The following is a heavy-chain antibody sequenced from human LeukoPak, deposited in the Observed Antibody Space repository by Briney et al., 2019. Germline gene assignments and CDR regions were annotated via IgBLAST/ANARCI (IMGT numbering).Heavy chain of an antibody. Sequence: KTSETLSLTCTVSGGSITSYYYTWIRQPPGKGLEWIGYIYYSGNTNYNPSLKSRVTMSLDMSKNQFSLRLTSETAADTAVYYCAREDSGTSIDYWGQGTLVTVSS. J-gene: IGHJ4*01. CDR3: AREDSGTSIDY. CDR1: GGSITSYY. D-gene: IGHD1-26*01. V-gene: IGHV4-59*01. CDR2: IYYSGNT.